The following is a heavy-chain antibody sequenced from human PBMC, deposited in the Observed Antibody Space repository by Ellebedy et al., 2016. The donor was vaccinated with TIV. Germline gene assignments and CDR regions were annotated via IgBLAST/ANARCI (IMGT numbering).Heavy chain of an antibody. V-gene: IGHV4-59*13. CDR3: ARGGTTGDAESYFDY. Sequence: SETLSLXXTVSGGSISSYYWSWIRQPPGKGLEWIGYIYYSGSTNYNPSLKSRVTISVDTSKNQFSLKLSSVTAADTAVYYCARGGTTGDAESYFDYWGQGTLVTVSS. CDR2: IYYSGST. CDR1: GGSISSYY. J-gene: IGHJ4*02. D-gene: IGHD7-27*01.